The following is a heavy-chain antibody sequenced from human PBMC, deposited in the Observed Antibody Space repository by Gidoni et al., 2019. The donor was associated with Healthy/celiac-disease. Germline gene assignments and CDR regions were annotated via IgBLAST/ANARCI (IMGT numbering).Heavy chain of an antibody. CDR1: GGSVSSGSYY. V-gene: IGHV4-61*01. CDR2: IYYSGST. Sequence: QVQLQESGPGLVKPSETLSLTCPVSGGSVSSGSYYWSWIRQPPGKGLEWIGYIYYSGSTNYNPSLKSRVTISVDTSKNQFSLKLSSVTAADTAVYYCAREAAAGSFYFDYWGQGTLVTVSS. J-gene: IGHJ4*02. D-gene: IGHD6-13*01. CDR3: AREAAAGSFYFDY.